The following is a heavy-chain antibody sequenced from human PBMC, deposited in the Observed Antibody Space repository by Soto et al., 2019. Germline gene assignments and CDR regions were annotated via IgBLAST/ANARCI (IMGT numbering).Heavy chain of an antibody. CDR3: ARGRGGIMITFGGVDI. J-gene: IGHJ3*02. CDR1: GGSISSYY. V-gene: IGHV4-59*01. D-gene: IGHD3-16*01. Sequence: SETLSLTCTVSGGSISSYYWSWIRQPPGKGLEWIGYIYYSGSTNYNPSLKSRVTISVDTSKNQFSLKLSSVTAADTAVYYCARGRGGIMITFGGVDIWGQGTMVTVSS. CDR2: IYYSGST.